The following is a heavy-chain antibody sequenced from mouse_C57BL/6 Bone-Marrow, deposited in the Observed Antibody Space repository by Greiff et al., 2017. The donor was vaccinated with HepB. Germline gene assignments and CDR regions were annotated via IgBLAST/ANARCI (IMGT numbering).Heavy chain of an antibody. CDR1: GYTFTSYW. Sequence: QVQLQQSGAEFVKPGASVKLSCKASGYTFTSYWMQWVKQRPGQGLEWIGEIDPSDSYINYNQKFKGKATLTVDPSSSTAYMQLSSLTSEDSAVYYGARRASLLSWFAYWGQGTLVTVSA. CDR3: ARRASLLSWFAY. CDR2: IDPSDSYI. D-gene: IGHD3-1*01. J-gene: IGHJ3*01. V-gene: IGHV1-50*01.